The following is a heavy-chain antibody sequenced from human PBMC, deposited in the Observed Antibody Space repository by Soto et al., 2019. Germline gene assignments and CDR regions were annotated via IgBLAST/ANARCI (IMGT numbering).Heavy chain of an antibody. J-gene: IGHJ4*02. CDR3: ASRYGSGKYYFDH. CDR1: GGSISGYY. D-gene: IGHD3-10*01. Sequence: SETLSLTCTVSGGSISGYYWSWIRQPPGKGLEWIGYVYYGGSTNYNPSLKSRVTISVDRSKNQFSLKLTSVTAADTAVYYCASRYGSGKYYFDHWTQGTLVTVSS. V-gene: IGHV4-59*12. CDR2: VYYGGST.